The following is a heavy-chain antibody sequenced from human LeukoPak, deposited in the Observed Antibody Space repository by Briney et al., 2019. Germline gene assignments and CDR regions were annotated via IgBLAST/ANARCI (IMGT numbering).Heavy chain of an antibody. D-gene: IGHD6-13*01. CDR3: ARRGSSWYYFDY. V-gene: IGHV4-61*09. CDR1: GGSISSGSHY. CDR2: IYYSGST. Sequence: PSQTLSLTCTVSGGSISSGSHYWSWIRQPAGKGLEWIGHIYYSGSTNYNPSLKSRVTISVDTSRNQFSLKLNSVTAADAAVYYCARRGSSWYYFDYWGQGTLVTVSS. J-gene: IGHJ4*02.